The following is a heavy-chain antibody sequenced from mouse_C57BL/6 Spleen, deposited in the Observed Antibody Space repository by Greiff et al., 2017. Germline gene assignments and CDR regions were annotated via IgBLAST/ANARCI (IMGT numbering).Heavy chain of an antibody. CDR1: GYAFSSYW. CDR2: IYPGDGDT. CDR3: ARLGSNYGYFDV. D-gene: IGHD2-5*01. J-gene: IGHJ1*03. V-gene: IGHV1-80*01. Sequence: QVHVKQSGAELVKPGASVKISCKASGYAFSSYWMNWVKQRPGKGLEWIGQIYPGDGDTNYNGKFKGEATLTADKSSSTAYMQLSSLTSEDSAVYFCARLGSNYGYFDVWGTGTTVTVSS.